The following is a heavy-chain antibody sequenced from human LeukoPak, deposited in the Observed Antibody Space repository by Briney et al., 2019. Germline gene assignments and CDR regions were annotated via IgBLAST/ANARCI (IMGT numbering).Heavy chain of an antibody. CDR2: IRSKAYGGTT. Sequence: GGSLRLSCAASGFTFSSYWMSWVRQAPGKGLEWVGFIRSKAYGGTTEYAASVKGRFTISRDDSKSIAYLRMNSLKTEDTAVYYCTRALRWAFDIWGQGTMVTVSS. CDR3: TRALRWAFDI. D-gene: IGHD2-15*01. CDR1: GFTFSSYW. J-gene: IGHJ3*02. V-gene: IGHV3-49*04.